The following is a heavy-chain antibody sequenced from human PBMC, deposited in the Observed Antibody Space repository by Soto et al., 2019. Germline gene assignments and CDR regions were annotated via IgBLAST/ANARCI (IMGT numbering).Heavy chain of an antibody. D-gene: IGHD3-16*01. CDR3: VRDFWGFDY. CDR2: TYSKGGST. V-gene: IGHV3-64D*08. CDR1: GFSISSYA. Sequence: EVQLVESGGGLVQPGGSLRLSCSASGFSISSYAIHWVRQAPGKGLEYVSVTYSKGGSTYYSDSVKGRFTISTDNSKNTLNLQMSSLRAEDTAVYYCVRDFWGFDYWGQGTLVTVSS. J-gene: IGHJ4*02.